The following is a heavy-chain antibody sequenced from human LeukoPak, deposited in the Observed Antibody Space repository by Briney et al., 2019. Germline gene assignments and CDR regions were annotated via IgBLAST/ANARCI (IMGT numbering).Heavy chain of an antibody. V-gene: IGHV1-2*02. CDR1: GYTFTGYY. CDR2: INPNSGGT. D-gene: IGHD6-19*01. J-gene: IGHJ4*02. CDR3: ARDLSGSGWPTYYFDY. Sequence: GASVKVSCKASGYTFTGYYMHWVRQAPGQGLEWMGWINPNSGGTNYAQKFQGRVTMTRDTSISTAYMELSRLRSDDTAVYYCARDLSGSGWPTYYFDYWGQGTLVTVSS.